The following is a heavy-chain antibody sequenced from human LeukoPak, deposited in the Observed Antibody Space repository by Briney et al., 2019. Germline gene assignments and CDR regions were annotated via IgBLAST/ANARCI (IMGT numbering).Heavy chain of an antibody. D-gene: IGHD4-17*01. CDR1: GGSISSSNW. J-gene: IGHJ6*02. CDR2: IYTSGST. V-gene: IGHV4-4*07. CDR3: SRSNGDPYGMDV. Sequence: SETLSLTCAVSGGSISSSNWWSWVRQPAGKGLEWIGRIYTSGSTNYNPSLKSRVTMSVDTSKNQFSLKLSSVTAADTAVYYCSRSNGDPYGMDVWGQGTTVTVSS.